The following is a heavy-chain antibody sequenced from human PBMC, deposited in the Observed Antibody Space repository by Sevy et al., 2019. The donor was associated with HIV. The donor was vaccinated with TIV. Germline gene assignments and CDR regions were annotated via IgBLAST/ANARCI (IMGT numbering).Heavy chain of an antibody. CDR3: ATEYYGDYEVTKSNYYYGMDV. CDR2: IIPIFGTA. V-gene: IGHV1-69*13. CDR1: GGTFSSYA. Sequence: ASVKVSCKASGGTFSSYAISWVRQAPGQGLEWMGGIIPIFGTANYAQKFQGRVTITADESTSTAYMELSSLRSEDTAVYYCATEYYGDYEVTKSNYYYGMDVWGQGTTVTVSS. D-gene: IGHD4-17*01. J-gene: IGHJ6*02.